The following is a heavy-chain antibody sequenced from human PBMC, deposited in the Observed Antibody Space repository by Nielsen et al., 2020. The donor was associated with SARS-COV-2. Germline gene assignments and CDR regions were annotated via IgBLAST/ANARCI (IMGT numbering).Heavy chain of an antibody. CDR1: GFTFDDYA. Sequence: SRKISCAASGFTFDDYAMHWVRQAPGKGLEWVSGISWNSGSIGYADSVKGRFTISRDNAKNSLYLQMNSLRAEDTALYYCAKLPGGYDPFDYWGQGTLVTVSS. V-gene: IGHV3-9*01. CDR3: AKLPGGYDPFDY. CDR2: ISWNSGSI. J-gene: IGHJ4*02. D-gene: IGHD5-12*01.